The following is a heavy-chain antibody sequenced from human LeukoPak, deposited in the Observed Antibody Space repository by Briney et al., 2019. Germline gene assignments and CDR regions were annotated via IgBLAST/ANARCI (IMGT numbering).Heavy chain of an antibody. D-gene: IGHD6-19*01. CDR3: AKAWGPVAGPLDY. CDR2: ISGSGGST. J-gene: IGHJ4*02. Sequence: GGSLRLSCAASGFTFSGLAMSWVRQAPGKGLEWVSAISGSGGSTYYADSVKGRFTISRDNSKNTLYLQMNSLRAEDTAVYYCAKAWGPVAGPLDYWGQGTLVTVSS. V-gene: IGHV3-23*01. CDR1: GFTFSGLA.